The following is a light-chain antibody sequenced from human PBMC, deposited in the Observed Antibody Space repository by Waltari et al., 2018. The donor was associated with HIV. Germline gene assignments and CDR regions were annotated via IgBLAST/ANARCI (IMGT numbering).Light chain of an antibody. Sequence: QSALTQPASVSGSPGQSITISCTGTSSDVGNYNLVSWYQKHPGKAPKLIIYEAIKRPAVVSARISGSKSASTASLTISGLQADDEADYFCSSYGGSSIWLFGGGTKLTVL. CDR2: EAI. V-gene: IGLV2-23*01. CDR3: SSYGGSSIWL. CDR1: SSDVGNYNL. J-gene: IGLJ2*01.